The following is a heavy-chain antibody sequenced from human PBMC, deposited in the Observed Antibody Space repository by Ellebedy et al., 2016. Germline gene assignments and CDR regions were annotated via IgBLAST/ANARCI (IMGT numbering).Heavy chain of an antibody. CDR3: ARGHTAQRRAYYYYYYGMDV. D-gene: IGHD5-18*01. Sequence: ASVKVSCKASGDTFSSYAISWVRQAPGQGLEWMGRIIASLGISSYAQKFQGRVTITADKSTTTAYMELSSLRSEDTAVYYCARGHTAQRRAYYYYYYGMDVWGQGTTVAVSS. CDR2: IIASLGIS. V-gene: IGHV1-69*04. CDR1: GDTFSSYA. J-gene: IGHJ6*02.